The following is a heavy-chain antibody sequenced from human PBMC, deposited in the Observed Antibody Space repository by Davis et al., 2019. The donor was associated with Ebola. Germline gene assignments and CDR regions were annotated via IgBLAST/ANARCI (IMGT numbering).Heavy chain of an antibody. CDR1: GFSLSHYN. J-gene: IGHJ4*02. CDR2: IHSSGTV. V-gene: IGHV3-69-1*01. Sequence: GESLKISCAASGFSLSHYNMNWVRQAPGTGLEWVAHIHSSGTVYYADSAKGRFTISRDTAKSSLYLQLRSLRAEDTAVYYCAREGDGPGDYWGQGTLVTVSS. CDR3: AREGDGPGDY. D-gene: IGHD5-24*01.